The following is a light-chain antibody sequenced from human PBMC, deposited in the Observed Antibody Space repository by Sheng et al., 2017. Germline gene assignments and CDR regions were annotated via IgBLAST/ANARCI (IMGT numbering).Light chain of an antibody. CDR1: QTISTY. CDR2: EAS. CDR3: QQRYNWPPIT. J-gene: IGKJ5*01. Sequence: VLTQSPATLSLSPGDIATLSCRASQTISTYLAWYQQKPGQAPRLLIYEASNRATGIPARFSGSGSGTDFTLTISSLEPEDFAVYYCQQRYNWPPITFGQGTRLDIK. V-gene: IGKV3-11*01.